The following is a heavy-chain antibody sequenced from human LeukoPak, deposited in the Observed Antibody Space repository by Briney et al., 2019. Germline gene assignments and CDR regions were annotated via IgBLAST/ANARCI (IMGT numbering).Heavy chain of an antibody. Sequence: ASVKVSCKASGYTFTSYSISWVRQAPGQGLEWMGWISAYNGNTKYVEQFQGRVTMTTDTSTTTAYMELRSLRSDDTAVYYCASFGYYGSGSFFDYWGQGTLVTVSS. V-gene: IGHV1-18*01. CDR3: ASFGYYGSGSFFDY. J-gene: IGHJ4*02. CDR1: GYTFTSYS. D-gene: IGHD3-10*01. CDR2: ISAYNGNT.